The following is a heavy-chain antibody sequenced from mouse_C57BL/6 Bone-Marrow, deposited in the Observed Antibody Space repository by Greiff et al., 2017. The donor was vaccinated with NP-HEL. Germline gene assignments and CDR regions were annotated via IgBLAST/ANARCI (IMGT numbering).Heavy chain of an antibody. Sequence: VKLMESGPGLVQPSQSLSITCTVSGFSLTSYGVHWVRQSPGKGLEWLGVIWSGGSTDYNAAFISRLSISKDNSKSQVFFKMNSLQADDTAIYYCARRYYGVARDAMDYWGQGTSVTVSS. CDR1: GFSLTSYG. CDR3: ARRYYGVARDAMDY. CDR2: IWSGGST. D-gene: IGHD1-1*01. J-gene: IGHJ4*01. V-gene: IGHV2-2*01.